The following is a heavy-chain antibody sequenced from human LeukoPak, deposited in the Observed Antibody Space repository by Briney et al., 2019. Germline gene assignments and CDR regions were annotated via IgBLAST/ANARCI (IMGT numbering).Heavy chain of an antibody. Sequence: GGSLRLACAASGFIVEKSDMSWVRQVPGKGLEWVSGINWNGGSTGYADSVKGRFIMSRDNARNSLYLQMNSLRAEDTALYYCARPQVGYIFGQIDYWGQGTLVTVSS. D-gene: IGHD3-3*02. CDR1: GFIVEKSD. V-gene: IGHV3-20*04. CDR3: ARPQVGYIFGQIDY. J-gene: IGHJ4*02. CDR2: INWNGGST.